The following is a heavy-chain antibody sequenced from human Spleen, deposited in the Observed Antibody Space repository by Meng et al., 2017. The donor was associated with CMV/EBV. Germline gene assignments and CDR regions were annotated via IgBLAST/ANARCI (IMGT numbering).Heavy chain of an antibody. V-gene: IGHV1-69*10. D-gene: IGHD5-24*01. CDR3: AKGVATISSTDYFDF. J-gene: IGHJ4*02. CDR2: IIPALDII. CDR1: GGTFNSYA. Sequence: GGTFNSYAISWLRQAPGQGPEWMGGIIPALDIINYAQKFRGRVTISADKSTRTFYMELSSLRSEDTAVYYCAKGVATISSTDYFDFWGQGTVVTVSS.